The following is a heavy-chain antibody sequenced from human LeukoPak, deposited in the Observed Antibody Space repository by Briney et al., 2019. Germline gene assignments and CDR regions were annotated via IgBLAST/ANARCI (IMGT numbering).Heavy chain of an antibody. Sequence: SETLSLTCAVYGGSFSGYYWSWIRQPPGKGLEWIGEISHSGSTNYNPSLKSRVTISVDTSKNQFSLKLSSVTAADTAVYYCARGLRKDIVVVVAATPRGAFDIWGQGTMVTVSS. J-gene: IGHJ3*02. CDR1: GGSFSGYY. D-gene: IGHD2-15*01. V-gene: IGHV4-34*01. CDR3: ARGLRKDIVVVVAATPRGAFDI. CDR2: ISHSGST.